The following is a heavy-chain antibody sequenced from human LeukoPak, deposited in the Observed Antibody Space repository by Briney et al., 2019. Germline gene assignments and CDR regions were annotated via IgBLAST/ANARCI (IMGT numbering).Heavy chain of an antibody. V-gene: IGHV4-59*01. D-gene: IGHD4-23*01. CDR1: GGSISSYY. CDR2: IYYSGST. J-gene: IGHJ4*02. Sequence: PSETLSLTCTVSGGSISSYYWSWIRQPPGKGLEWIGYIYYSGSTNYNPSLKSQVTISVDTSKNQFSLKLSSVTAADTAVYYCASFDYGGNSADYWGQGTLVTVSS. CDR3: ASFDYGGNSADY.